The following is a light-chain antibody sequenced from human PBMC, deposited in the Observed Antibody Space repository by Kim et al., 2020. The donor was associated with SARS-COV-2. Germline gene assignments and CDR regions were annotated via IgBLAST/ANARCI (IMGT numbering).Light chain of an antibody. CDR2: GAS. Sequence: EIVMTQSPVTLSVSPGERATLSCRASQSVSSNLAWYQQKPGQAPRLLIYGASTRATGIPARFSGSGSGTEFTLTISSLQSEDFELYYCQQYNNWPYTFGQGTKLEI. J-gene: IGKJ2*01. CDR1: QSVSSN. CDR3: QQYNNWPYT. V-gene: IGKV3-15*01.